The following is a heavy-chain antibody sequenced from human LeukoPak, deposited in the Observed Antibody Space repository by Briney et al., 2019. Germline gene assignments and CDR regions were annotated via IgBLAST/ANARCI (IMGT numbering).Heavy chain of an antibody. Sequence: GASVKVSCKASGYTFTGHYMHWVRQAPGQGLEWMGWNNLNTGNTNYAQKFQGRVTMTRDTSISTAYMELSSLRSDGTAVYHCARGQLLHYYYGMDVWGRGTTVTVSS. CDR1: GYTFTGHY. CDR3: ARGQLLHYYYGMDV. CDR2: NNLNTGNT. J-gene: IGHJ6*02. D-gene: IGHD6-13*01. V-gene: IGHV1-2*02.